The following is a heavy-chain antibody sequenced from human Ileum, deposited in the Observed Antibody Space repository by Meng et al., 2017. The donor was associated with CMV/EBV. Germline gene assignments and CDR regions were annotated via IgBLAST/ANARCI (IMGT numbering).Heavy chain of an antibody. D-gene: IGHD1-26*01. Sequence: ASVKVSCKTSGYTFTGKHMHWVRQDPGQVFEWMGWINVNSGVADYAQKFQGRVRMTRDTSISTAYLELNSVTSDDAAMYYCARDSGTYPNWLDPWGQGTLVTVSS. J-gene: IGHJ5*02. CDR1: GYTFTGKH. CDR3: ARDSGTYPNWLDP. V-gene: IGHV1-2*02. CDR2: INVNSGVA.